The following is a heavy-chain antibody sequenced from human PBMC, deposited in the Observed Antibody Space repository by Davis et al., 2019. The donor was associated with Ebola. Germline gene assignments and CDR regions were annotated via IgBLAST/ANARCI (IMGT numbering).Heavy chain of an antibody. CDR2: ISAYNGNT. CDR3: ARGINDFWSGYSLNYYYYYMDV. J-gene: IGHJ6*03. Sequence: ASVKVSCKASGYTFTSYGISWVRQAPGQGLEWMGWISAYNGNTNYAQKLQGRVTMTTDTSTSTAYMELRSLRSDDTAVYYCARGINDFWSGYSLNYYYYYMDVWGKGTTVTVSS. V-gene: IGHV1-18*04. CDR1: GYTFTSYG. D-gene: IGHD3-3*01.